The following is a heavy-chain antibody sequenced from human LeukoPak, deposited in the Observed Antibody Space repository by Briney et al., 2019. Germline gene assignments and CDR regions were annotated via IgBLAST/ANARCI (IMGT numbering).Heavy chain of an antibody. V-gene: IGHV5-51*01. J-gene: IGHJ4*02. Sequence: GESLKISCRVSGYSFTTYWIGWVRQMPGKGLEWMGIIYPGDSDTRYSPSFQGQVTISADKSISTAYLQWSSLKASDTAMYYCARRWELYYFDYWSQGTLVTVSS. CDR2: IYPGDSDT. CDR1: GYSFTTYW. D-gene: IGHD1-26*01. CDR3: ARRWELYYFDY.